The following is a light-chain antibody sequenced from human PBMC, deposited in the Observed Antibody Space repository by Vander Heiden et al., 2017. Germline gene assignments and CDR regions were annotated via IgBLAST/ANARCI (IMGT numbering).Light chain of an antibody. CDR2: GAS. CDR1: QSVSSN. Sequence: EIVMTQPPATPSVSPGERATLSCRASQSVSSNLAWYQQKPGQAPRLLIIGASTRATGIPARCSSSGSGTEFTLTISSLQSEDYAVYYCQQYNIWPRTFGQGTKVEIK. V-gene: IGKV3-15*01. J-gene: IGKJ1*01. CDR3: QQYNIWPRT.